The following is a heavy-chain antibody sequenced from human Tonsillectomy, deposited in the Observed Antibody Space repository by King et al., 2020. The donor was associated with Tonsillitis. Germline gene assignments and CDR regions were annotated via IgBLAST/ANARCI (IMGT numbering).Heavy chain of an antibody. CDR3: MKGGAGSGWIFDY. CDR2: ISSDARDK. CDR1: GFTFNTYG. D-gene: IGHD6-19*01. J-gene: IGHJ4*02. V-gene: IGHV3-30*18. Sequence: QVQLVESGGGVVQPGRSLRLSCAASGFTFNTYGMHWVRQAPGKGLEWVAGISSDARDKNYAKSVKGRFTISRDNSKNTVYLQMNSLRPEDTAVYFCMKGGAGSGWIFDYWGQGTLVTVSS.